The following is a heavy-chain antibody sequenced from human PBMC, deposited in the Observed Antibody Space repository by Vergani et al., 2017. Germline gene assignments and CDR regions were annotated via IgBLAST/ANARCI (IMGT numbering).Heavy chain of an antibody. V-gene: IGHV3-30*02. CDR3: AKHFRGWGIDY. CDR2: IQVYGSNQ. D-gene: IGHD7-27*01. CDR1: GFTLSNYD. Sequence: QVQLVESGGGVVQRGGSLRLSCATSGFTLSNYDMQWIRQGPGKGLEFVAFIQVYGSNQYYANSVKGRFTLSRDFSKNTLFLQMNSLRTDDTATYYCAKHFRGWGIDYWGQGTQVIVSS. J-gene: IGHJ4*02.